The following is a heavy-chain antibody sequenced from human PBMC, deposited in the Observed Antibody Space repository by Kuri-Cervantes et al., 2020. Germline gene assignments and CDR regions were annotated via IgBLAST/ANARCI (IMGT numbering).Heavy chain of an antibody. Sequence: GESLKISCAASGFTFSSYSMNWVRQAPGKGLEWVSSISSSSSYIYYADSVKGRFTISRDNAKNSLYLQMNSLRAEDTAVYYCARAATSSRAGVYFDYWGQGTLVTVSS. CDR2: ISSSSSYI. V-gene: IGHV3-21*03. D-gene: IGHD5-24*01. J-gene: IGHJ4*02. CDR1: GFTFSSYS. CDR3: ARAATSSRAGVYFDY.